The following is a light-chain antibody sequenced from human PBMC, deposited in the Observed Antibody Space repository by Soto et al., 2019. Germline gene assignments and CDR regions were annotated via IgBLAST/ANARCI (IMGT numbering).Light chain of an antibody. Sequence: DIQMTQSPSSLSASVGDRVTITCRASQSISSYLNWYQQKPGKAPKLLIYAASSLQSGVPSRFSGSGSGTDFTLTISSLQPEDFATYYCQQSYSTPPDTFGPGTKVDI. CDR3: QQSYSTPPDT. J-gene: IGKJ3*01. V-gene: IGKV1-39*01. CDR2: AAS. CDR1: QSISSY.